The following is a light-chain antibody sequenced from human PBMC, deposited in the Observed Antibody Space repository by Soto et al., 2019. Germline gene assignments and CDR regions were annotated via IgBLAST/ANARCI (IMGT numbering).Light chain of an antibody. Sequence: EIVLTQSPATLSLSPGERATLSCRASQSIKNYLAWYQQKPGQAPRLLIYDTSNRATGIPARFSGSGSGTDFTLTISSIEPEDFALYYCQQRNNWPLTFGQGTKVAIK. CDR1: QSIKNY. CDR3: QQRNNWPLT. V-gene: IGKV3-11*01. CDR2: DTS. J-gene: IGKJ1*01.